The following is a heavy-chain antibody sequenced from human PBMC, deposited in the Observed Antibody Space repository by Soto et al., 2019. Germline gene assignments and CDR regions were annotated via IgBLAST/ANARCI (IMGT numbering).Heavy chain of an antibody. J-gene: IGHJ4*02. CDR3: ARERTGDPTFFDY. CDR2: VYYSGST. D-gene: IGHD1-1*01. Sequence: LSLTCTVSGGSVSSVDYYWSWIRQPPGKGLQWIGYVYYSGSTDYNPSLKSRVTISVDTSKNQFSLKLTSVTVADTAVYYCARERTGDPTFFDYWGQGTLVTVSS. CDR1: GGSVSSVDYY. V-gene: IGHV4-61*08.